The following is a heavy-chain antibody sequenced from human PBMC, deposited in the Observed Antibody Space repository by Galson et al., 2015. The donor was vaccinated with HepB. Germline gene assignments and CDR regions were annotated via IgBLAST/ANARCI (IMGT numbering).Heavy chain of an antibody. D-gene: IGHD5-24*01. V-gene: IGHV3-7*01. CDR3: ARDQNGYNYRVDFDY. CDR2: IKQDGSEK. Sequence: SLRLSCAASGFTFSSYWMSWVRQAPGKGLEWVANIKQDGSEKYYVDSVKGQFTISRDNAKNSLYLQMNSLRAEDTAVYYCARDQNGYNYRVDFDYWGQGTLVTVSS. J-gene: IGHJ4*02. CDR1: GFTFSSYW.